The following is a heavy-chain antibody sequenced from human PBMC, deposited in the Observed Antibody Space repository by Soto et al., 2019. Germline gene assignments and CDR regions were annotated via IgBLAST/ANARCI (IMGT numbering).Heavy chain of an antibody. CDR1: GFTVSSNY. V-gene: IGHV3-53*01. D-gene: IGHD3-22*01. CDR3: ARGRGYYDSSGYPTYYFDY. Sequence: GGSLRLSCAASGFTVSSNYMSWVRQAPGKGLEWVSVIYSGGSTYYADSVKGRFTISRDNSKNTLYLQMNSLRAEVTAVYYCARGRGYYDSSGYPTYYFDYWGQGTLVTVSS. CDR2: IYSGGST. J-gene: IGHJ4*02.